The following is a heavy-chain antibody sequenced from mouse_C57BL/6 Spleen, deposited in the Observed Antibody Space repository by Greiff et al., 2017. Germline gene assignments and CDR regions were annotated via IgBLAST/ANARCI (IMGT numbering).Heavy chain of an antibody. CDR3: AKGDYDEGYYAMDY. CDR1: GFSLTSYG. D-gene: IGHD2-4*01. J-gene: IGHJ4*01. V-gene: IGHV2-5*01. CDR2: IWRGGST. Sequence: VQLQQSGPGLVQPSQSLSITCTVSGFSLTSYGVHWVRQSPGKGLEWLGVIWRGGSTDYNAAFMSRLSINKDNSKSQVFFKMNSLQADDTAIYYCAKGDYDEGYYAMDYWGQGTSGTVSS.